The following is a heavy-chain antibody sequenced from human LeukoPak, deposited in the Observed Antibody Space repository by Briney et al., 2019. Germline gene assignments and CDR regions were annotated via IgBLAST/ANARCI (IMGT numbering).Heavy chain of an antibody. J-gene: IGHJ4*02. V-gene: IGHV3-23*01. Sequence: GGSLRLSCAASGFTFSSYGMSWVRQAPGNGLEWVSAISGSGGSTYYADSVKGRFTISRDNSKNTLYLQMNSLRAEDTAVYYCAKVTGLYYYDSSGQGRFDYGGQGTLVTVSS. CDR1: GFTFSSYG. D-gene: IGHD3-22*01. CDR3: AKVTGLYYYDSSGQGRFDY. CDR2: ISGSGGST.